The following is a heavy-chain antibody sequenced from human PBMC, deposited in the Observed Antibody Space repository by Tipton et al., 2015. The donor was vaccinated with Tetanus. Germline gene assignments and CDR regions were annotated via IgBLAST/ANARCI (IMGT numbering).Heavy chain of an antibody. CDR1: GASINAGGYL. Sequence: TLSLTCNLSGASINAGGYLWTWVRQHPGKGLEWIGNIYYDTARTSHVPSLASRVSISVDASKNHFSLNLTSLTAADTAVYFCARGLPREPFYLDYWGQGKQVTVSS. V-gene: IGHV4-31*03. D-gene: IGHD1-26*01. CDR3: ARGLPREPFYLDY. J-gene: IGHJ4*02. CDR2: IYYDTART.